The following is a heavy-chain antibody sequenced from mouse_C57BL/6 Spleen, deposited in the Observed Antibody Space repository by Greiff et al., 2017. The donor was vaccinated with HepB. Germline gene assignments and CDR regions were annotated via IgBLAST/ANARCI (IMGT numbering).Heavy chain of an antibody. J-gene: IGHJ4*01. Sequence: EVKLQESGPGLVKPSQSLSLTCSVTGYSITSGYYWNWIRQFPGNKLEWMGYISYDGSNNYNPSLKNRISITRDTSKNQFFLKLNSVTTEDTATYYCAREGYGYDYAMDYWGQGTSVTVSS. CDR1: GYSITSGYY. CDR2: ISYDGSN. V-gene: IGHV3-6*01. D-gene: IGHD2-2*01. CDR3: AREGYGYDYAMDY.